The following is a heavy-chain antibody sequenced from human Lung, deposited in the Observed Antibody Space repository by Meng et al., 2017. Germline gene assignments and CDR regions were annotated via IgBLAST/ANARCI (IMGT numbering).Heavy chain of an antibody. Sequence: GESLKTSCAASGFSVSSYSMSWVRQAPGKGLDWVSSINSGGSSYADSVKGRFTISRDNAKSSLYLHMNSLRDDDTAVYYCARDRALVWEADGGMDVWGQGTTVTVSS. CDR3: ARDRALVWEADGGMDV. J-gene: IGHJ6*02. V-gene: IGHV3-21*01. CDR2: INSGGSS. D-gene: IGHD3-16*01. CDR1: GFSVSSYS.